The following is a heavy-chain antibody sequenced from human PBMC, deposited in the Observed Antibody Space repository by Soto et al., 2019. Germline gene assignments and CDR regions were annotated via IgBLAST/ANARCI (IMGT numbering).Heavy chain of an antibody. J-gene: IGHJ5*02. CDR2: IPSRGRP. V-gene: IGHV4-30-4*01. CDR1: GASVAGGSYC. D-gene: IGHD5-12*01. CDR3: ARDTYSGYDFGL. Sequence: QVQLRESGPGLVKPSQTLSLTCSVSGASVAGGSYCWSWVRQPPGKGLEWIGYIPSRGRPFYNPSLTSRGTISADTSKNQLSLQLTSVTAADTAVYYCARDTYSGYDFGLWGQGTLVTVPS.